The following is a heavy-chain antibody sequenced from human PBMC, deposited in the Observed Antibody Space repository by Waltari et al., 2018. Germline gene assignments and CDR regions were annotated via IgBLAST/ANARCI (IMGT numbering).Heavy chain of an antibody. Sequence: EVQLVESGGVLVEPGRSLRLSCAASGFKFEDYAMHWVRQGPGGGGGWVARMSRNTAASADEPAVKSRFAISRDDAKNSLYLQMNSLRPDDTAVYHCVRSQGAVGGRGYYFDYWGQGSPVTVSS. J-gene: IGHJ4*02. CDR1: GFKFEDYA. V-gene: IGHV3-9*01. D-gene: IGHD6-19*01. CDR3: VRSQGAVGGRGYYFDY. CDR2: MSRNTAAS.